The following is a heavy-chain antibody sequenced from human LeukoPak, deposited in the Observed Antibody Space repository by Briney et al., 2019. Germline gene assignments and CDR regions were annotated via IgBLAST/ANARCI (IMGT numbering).Heavy chain of an antibody. J-gene: IGHJ3*02. D-gene: IGHD2-21*01. CDR3: ARGAYAFDI. Sequence: GGSLRLSCTVSGFTLSNYWMSWVRQAPGKGLEWVANIKEDESEKYYVDSVKGRCTISRDNAKNSLYLQMNSPRAEDTAVYYCARGAYAFDIWGQGTMITVSS. CDR1: GFTLSNYW. V-gene: IGHV3-7*01. CDR2: IKEDESEK.